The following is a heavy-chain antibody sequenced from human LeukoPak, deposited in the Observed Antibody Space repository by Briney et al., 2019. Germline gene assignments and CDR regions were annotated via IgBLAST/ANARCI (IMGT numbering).Heavy chain of an antibody. CDR3: AAYRFRGDTHYFDY. D-gene: IGHD3-10*01. J-gene: IGHJ4*02. CDR1: GGSISSSSYY. Sequence: SETLSLTCTVSGGSISSSSYYWGWIRQPPGKGLEWIGSIYYSGSTYYNPSLKSRVTISVDTSKNQFSLKLSSVTAADTAFYYCAAYRFRGDTHYFDYWGQGILVTVFS. CDR2: IYYSGST. V-gene: IGHV4-39*07.